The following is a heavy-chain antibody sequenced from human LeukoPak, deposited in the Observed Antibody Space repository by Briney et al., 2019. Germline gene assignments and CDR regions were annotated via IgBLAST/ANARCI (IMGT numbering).Heavy chain of an antibody. CDR3: ARVTTMVRGDNYMDV. V-gene: IGHV4-31*03. CDR1: GVSVSDGRYY. D-gene: IGHD3-10*01. CDR2: KYYSGSA. J-gene: IGHJ6*03. Sequence: SQTLSLTCNVSGVSVSDGRYYWTWIRQHPGKGLEWIGYKYYSGSAKYNPSLKSRLTISIDTSKNQFSLQLSSVTAADTAVYYCARVTTMVRGDNYMDVWGKGTTVTVSS.